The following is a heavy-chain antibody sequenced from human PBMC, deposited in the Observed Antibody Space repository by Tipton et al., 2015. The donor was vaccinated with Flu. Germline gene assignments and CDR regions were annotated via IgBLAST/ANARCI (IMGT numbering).Heavy chain of an antibody. CDR2: IYSGGST. Sequence: QLVQSGGGLIQRGRSLRLSCAASGFTVSSNYMSWVRQAPGKGLEWVSVIYSGGSTYYADSVKGRFTISRDNSKNTLYLQMNSLRAEDTAVYYCARGRAMIVGGYYFDYWGQGTLVTVSS. CDR3: ARGRAMIVGGYYFDY. J-gene: IGHJ4*02. D-gene: IGHD3-22*01. CDR1: GFTVSSNY. V-gene: IGHV3-53*01.